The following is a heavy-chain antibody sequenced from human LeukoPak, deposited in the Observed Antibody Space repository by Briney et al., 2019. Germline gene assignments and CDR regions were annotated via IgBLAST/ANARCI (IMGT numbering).Heavy chain of an antibody. Sequence: SETLSLTCTVSGGSISSGGYYWSWIRQPPGKGLEWIGYIYHSGSTYYNPSLKSRVTISVDRSKNQFSLKLSSVTAADTAVYYCARHDPEMAILYWGQGTLVTVSS. CDR3: ARHDPEMAILY. J-gene: IGHJ4*02. CDR2: IYHSGST. CDR1: GGSISSGGYY. D-gene: IGHD5-24*01. V-gene: IGHV4-30-2*01.